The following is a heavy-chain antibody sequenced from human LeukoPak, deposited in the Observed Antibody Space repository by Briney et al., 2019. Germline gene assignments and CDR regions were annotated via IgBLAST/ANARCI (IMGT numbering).Heavy chain of an antibody. Sequence: SETLSLTCTVSGGSINNYYWSWIRQPPGKGLEWIGYIYSSGSTNYNPSLKSRVIISVDTSKNQFSLKLGSVTAADTAVYYCARRTLCCGERFDPWGQGTLVTVSS. J-gene: IGHJ5*02. CDR1: GGSINNYY. D-gene: IGHD3-16*01. V-gene: IGHV4-59*08. CDR3: ARRTLCCGERFDP. CDR2: IYSSGST.